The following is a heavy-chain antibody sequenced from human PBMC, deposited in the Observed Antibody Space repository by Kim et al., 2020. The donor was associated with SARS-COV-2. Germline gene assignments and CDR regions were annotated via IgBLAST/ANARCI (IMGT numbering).Heavy chain of an antibody. D-gene: IGHD3-16*02. V-gene: IGHV7-4-1*02. Sequence: ASVKVSCKASGYTFTNYAISWVRQAPGQGLEWMGWINTDTGNPTYAQAFTGRFVFSLDTSVSTSYLQISSLKAEDTALYYCARVIWGTSRYTDYWGQGTLVTVSP. CDR3: ARVIWGTSRYTDY. CDR2: INTDTGNP. CDR1: GYTFTNYA. J-gene: IGHJ4*02.